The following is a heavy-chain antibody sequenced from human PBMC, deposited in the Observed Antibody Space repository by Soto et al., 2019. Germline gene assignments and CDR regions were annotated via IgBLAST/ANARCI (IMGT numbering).Heavy chain of an antibody. D-gene: IGHD3-3*01. CDR1: GGNFASYA. Sequence: ASVKVSCKASGGNFASYAIFWVRQAPGQGLEWMGGIIPIFGTPTYAQKFQGRVTIKADKPTNTAYMEMNSLRFEDTAVYYCARPEGGYFSGMDVWGQGTTVTVSS. J-gene: IGHJ6*02. CDR3: ARPEGGYFSGMDV. V-gene: IGHV1-69*06. CDR2: IIPIFGTP.